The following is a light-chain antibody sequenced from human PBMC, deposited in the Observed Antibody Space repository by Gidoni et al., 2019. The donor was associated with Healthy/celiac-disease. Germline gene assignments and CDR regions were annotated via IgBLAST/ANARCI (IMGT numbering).Light chain of an antibody. CDR1: SGYSNYK. Sequence: QPVLTQPPSASASLGASATLTCTLSSGYSNYKVDWYQQRPGKGPRFGMRVGTGGIVGSKGDGIPDRFSVLGSGLNRYLTIKNIQEEDESDYHCGADHGSGSNFVSFGGGTKLTVL. CDR2: VGTGGIVG. J-gene: IGLJ2*01. CDR3: GADHGSGSNFVS. V-gene: IGLV9-49*01.